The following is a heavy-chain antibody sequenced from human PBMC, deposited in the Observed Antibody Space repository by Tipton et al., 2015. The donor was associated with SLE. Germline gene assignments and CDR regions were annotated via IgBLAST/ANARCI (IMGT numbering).Heavy chain of an antibody. J-gene: IGHJ4*02. V-gene: IGHV3-64*01. CDR3: ARDPRYGGL. Sequence: GSLRLSCAASGFTFSGYVMNWVRQAPGKGLEYVSAISSDGANTYYANSVKDRFTISRDNSKNTLYLQMGSLRPDDMAVYYCARDPRYGGLWGQGTLVTVSS. CDR1: GFTFSGYV. CDR2: ISSDGANT. D-gene: IGHD3-10*01.